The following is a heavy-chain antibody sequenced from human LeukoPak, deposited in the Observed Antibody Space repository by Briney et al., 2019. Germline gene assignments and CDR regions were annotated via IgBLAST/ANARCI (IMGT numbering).Heavy chain of an antibody. CDR1: GEPIRNSY. CDR2: IHGTLGST. D-gene: IGHD3-3*01. V-gene: IGHV4-4*07. J-gene: IGHJ3*02. Sequence: PSETLSLTCTVSGEPIRNSYWSWVRHSAGTGMQWIGRIHGTLGSTNHNPSLKSRVVMSLDTSSNQFSLRLSAMSAADTATYYCARIFDRDIWGQGTLVTVSP. CDR3: ARIFDRDI.